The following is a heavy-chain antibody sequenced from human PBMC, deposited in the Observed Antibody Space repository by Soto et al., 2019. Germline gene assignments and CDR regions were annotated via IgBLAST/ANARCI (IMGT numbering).Heavy chain of an antibody. D-gene: IGHD3-10*01. J-gene: IGHJ3*02. V-gene: IGHV4-31*03. Sequence: QVQLQESGPGLVKPSQTLSLTCTVSGGSNSSGGYYWSWIRQHPGKGLEWIGYIYYSGSTYYNPYLKSRVTIAVDTSKNQFSLKLSSVTAADTAVYYCARFYMVRGVMGAFDIWGQGTMVTVSS. CDR1: GGSNSSGGYY. CDR3: ARFYMVRGVMGAFDI. CDR2: IYYSGST.